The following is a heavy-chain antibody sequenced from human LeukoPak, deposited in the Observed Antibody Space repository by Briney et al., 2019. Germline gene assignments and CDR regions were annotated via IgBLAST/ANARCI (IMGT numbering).Heavy chain of an antibody. D-gene: IGHD6-19*01. Sequence: GRSLRLSCAASGFTFDNYAMNWVRQVPGKGLEWISLISWNSGTIGYADSVKGRFTIPRDNANNFLYLQMNSLRAEDTALYYCARAYKDRSLAGKKEFFQHWGQGTLVIVSS. CDR1: GFTFDNYA. CDR3: ARAYKDRSLAGKKEFFQH. V-gene: IGHV3-9*01. J-gene: IGHJ1*01. CDR2: ISWNSGTI.